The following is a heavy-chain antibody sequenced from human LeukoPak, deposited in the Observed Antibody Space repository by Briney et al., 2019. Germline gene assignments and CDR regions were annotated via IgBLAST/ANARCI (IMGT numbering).Heavy chain of an antibody. V-gene: IGHV4-59*01. D-gene: IGHD5-18*01. CDR1: GGSISSYY. Sequence: SETLSLTCTVSGGSISSYYWSWIRQPPGKGLEWIGCIYYSGSTNYNPSLKSRVTISVDTSKNQFSLKLSSVTAADTAVYNCARLGGYSYGLRRWGQGTLVTVSS. CDR2: IYYSGST. J-gene: IGHJ4*02. CDR3: ARLGGYSYGLRR.